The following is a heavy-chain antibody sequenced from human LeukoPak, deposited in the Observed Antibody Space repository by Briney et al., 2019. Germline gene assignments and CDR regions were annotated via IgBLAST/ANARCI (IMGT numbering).Heavy chain of an antibody. V-gene: IGHV3-20*04. CDR2: INWNGGST. Sequence: GRSLRLSCAASGFTFDDYGMSWVRQAPGKGLEWVSGINWNGGSTGYADSVKGRFTISRDNAKNSLYLQMNSLRAEDTALYYCARDREEQWLARWFDPWGQGTLVTVSS. J-gene: IGHJ5*02. D-gene: IGHD6-19*01. CDR1: GFTFDDYG. CDR3: ARDREEQWLARWFDP.